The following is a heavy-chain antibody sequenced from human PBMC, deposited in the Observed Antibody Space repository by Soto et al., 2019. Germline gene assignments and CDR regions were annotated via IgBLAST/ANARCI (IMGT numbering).Heavy chain of an antibody. CDR1: GGSFSGYY. CDR2: INQSGST. Sequence: QVQLQQWGAGLLKPSETLSLTCTVSGGSFSGYYWSWIRQPPGQGLEWIGEINQSGSTNYNPSLRGGVITSVDTSKNQFSLKLSSVTAANTAVYYCARYSTAQWELGFMAVDIWGQGTMVTVSS. CDR3: ARYSTAQWELGFMAVDI. D-gene: IGHD1-26*01. J-gene: IGHJ3*02. V-gene: IGHV4-34*01.